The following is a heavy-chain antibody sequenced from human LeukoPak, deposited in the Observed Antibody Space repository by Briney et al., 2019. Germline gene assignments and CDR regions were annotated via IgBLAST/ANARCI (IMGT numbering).Heavy chain of an antibody. CDR1: GFTFANAW. V-gene: IGHV3-15*01. CDR3: TTQGSVTLVRGVILS. J-gene: IGHJ5*02. Sequence: GGSLRLSCAASGFTFANAWMSWVRQAPGMGLEWVGRIKTKTDGGTTDYAAPVKGRFTISRDDSKNTLYLQMNSLKTEDSAVYYCTTQGSVTLVRGVILSWGQGTLVTVSS. D-gene: IGHD3-10*01. CDR2: IKTKTDGGTT.